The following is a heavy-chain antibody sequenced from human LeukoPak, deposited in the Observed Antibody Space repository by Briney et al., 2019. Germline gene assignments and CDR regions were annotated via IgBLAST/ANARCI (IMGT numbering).Heavy chain of an antibody. D-gene: IGHD3-10*01. V-gene: IGHV1-69*04. Sequence: SVKVSCKASVGTFSSYAISWVRQAPGQGLEWMGRIIPILGIANYAQKFQGRVTMTEDTSTDTAYMELSSLRSEDTAVYYCATGAPSTMVRGVIRRAFDIWGQGTMVTVSS. J-gene: IGHJ3*02. CDR3: ATGAPSTMVRGVIRRAFDI. CDR2: IIPILGIA. CDR1: VGTFSSYA.